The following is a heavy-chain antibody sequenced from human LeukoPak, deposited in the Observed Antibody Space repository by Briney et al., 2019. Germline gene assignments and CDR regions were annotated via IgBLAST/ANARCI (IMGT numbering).Heavy chain of an antibody. CDR1: GYSFTNYW. J-gene: IGHJ4*02. Sequence: GESLKISCKGSGYSFTNYWIGWVRQMPGKGLEWMGIPDSPSFQGQVTISADKSINTAYLQWNSLEASDTAMYCCARHITPSDNGRRLDFWGQGTLVTVSS. CDR3: ARHITPSDNGRRLDF. D-gene: IGHD1-14*01. CDR2: P. V-gene: IGHV5-51*01.